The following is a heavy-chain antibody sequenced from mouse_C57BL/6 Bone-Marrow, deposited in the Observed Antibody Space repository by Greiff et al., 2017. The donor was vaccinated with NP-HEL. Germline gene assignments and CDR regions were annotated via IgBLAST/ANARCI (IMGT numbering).Heavy chain of an antibody. V-gene: IGHV1-64*01. CDR2: IHPNSGST. J-gene: IGHJ4*01. D-gene: IGHD2-1*01. CDR1: GYTFTSYW. Sequence: VQLQQPGAELVKPGASVKLSCKASGYTFTSYWMHWVKQRPGQGLEWIGMIHPNSGSTNYNEKFKNKATLTVDKSSSTAYMQLSSLTSEDSAVYYCARAYGNFGYYYAMDYWGQGTSVTVSS. CDR3: ARAYGNFGYYYAMDY.